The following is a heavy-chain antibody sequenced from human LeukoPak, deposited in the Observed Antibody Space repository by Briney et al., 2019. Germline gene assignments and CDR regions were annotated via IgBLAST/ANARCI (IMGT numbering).Heavy chain of an antibody. V-gene: IGHV3-74*01. Sequence: GGSLRLSCVASGFIFSSSAMSWVRQAPGKGLVWVSRINTDGSSTSYADSVKGRFTISRDNARNTLYLQMNSLRAEDTAVYYCARESGIAAALDLWGQGTLVTVSS. CDR3: ARESGIAAALDL. J-gene: IGHJ5*02. CDR1: GFIFSSSA. D-gene: IGHD6-13*01. CDR2: INTDGSST.